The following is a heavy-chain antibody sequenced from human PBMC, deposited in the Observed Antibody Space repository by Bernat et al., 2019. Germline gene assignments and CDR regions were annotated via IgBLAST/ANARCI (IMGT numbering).Heavy chain of an antibody. J-gene: IGHJ6*02. V-gene: IGHV3-30*04. D-gene: IGHD6-25*01. CDR1: GFTFSDYS. Sequence: VQLVESGGGLVRPGRSLRLSCVASGFTFSDYSLHWVRQAPGKGLEWVAVVSYDGRNKYYADSVQARFIISRDDSENTLYLQMDSLKSEDTAVYYCVRDGAALYYYHGMDVWGRGTTVTVSS. CDR3: VRDGAALYYYHGMDV. CDR2: VSYDGRNK.